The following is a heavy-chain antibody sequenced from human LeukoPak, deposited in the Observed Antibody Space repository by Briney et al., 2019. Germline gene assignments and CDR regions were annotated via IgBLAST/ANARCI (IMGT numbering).Heavy chain of an antibody. J-gene: IGHJ4*02. V-gene: IGHV1-58*01. Sequence: SVKVSCKAPGFTFTSSAVQWVRQARGQRLEWIGWIVVGSGNTNYAQKFQERVTITRDTSTSTAYMELSSLRSEDTAVYYCAAAPRGGSIAVTYYFDYWGQGTLVTVS. CDR1: GFTFTSSA. CDR2: IVVGSGNT. D-gene: IGHD6-19*01. CDR3: AAAPRGGSIAVTYYFDY.